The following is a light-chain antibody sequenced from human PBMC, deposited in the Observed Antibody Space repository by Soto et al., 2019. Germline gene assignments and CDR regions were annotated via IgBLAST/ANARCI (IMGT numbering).Light chain of an antibody. CDR1: QSVSSY. Sequence: EIVLTQSPATLSLSPGERATLSCRASQSVSSYLAWYQQKPGQAPRLLIYGASTRATGIPARFSGSGSGTEFTLTISSLQSEDFAVYYCQQYNNWPYTFGQGTKV. CDR2: GAS. V-gene: IGKV3-15*01. J-gene: IGKJ2*01. CDR3: QQYNNWPYT.